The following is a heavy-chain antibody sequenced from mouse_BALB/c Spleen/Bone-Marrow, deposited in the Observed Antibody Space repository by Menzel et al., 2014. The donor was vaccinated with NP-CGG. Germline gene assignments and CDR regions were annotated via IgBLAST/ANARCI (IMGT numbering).Heavy chain of an antibody. Sequence: QVQLKQSGPELVRPGVSVKISCKGSGYTFXDYAMHWVKQSHAKSLEWIGVISTYSGNTNYNQKFKGKATMTVDKSSSTAYMELARLTSEDSAIYYCASPIYYGNYEGFAYWGQGTLVTVSA. CDR2: ISTYSGNT. J-gene: IGHJ3*01. CDR1: GYTFXDYA. D-gene: IGHD2-1*01. CDR3: ASPIYYGNYEGFAY. V-gene: IGHV1-67*01.